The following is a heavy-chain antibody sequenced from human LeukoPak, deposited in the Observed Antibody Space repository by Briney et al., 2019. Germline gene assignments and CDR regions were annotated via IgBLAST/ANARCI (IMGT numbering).Heavy chain of an antibody. V-gene: IGHV4-61*02. J-gene: IGHJ4*02. CDR1: GGSFIGGSYY. CDR2: IYSSGST. CDR3: AGADCRSTSCYISAY. D-gene: IGHD2-2*02. Sequence: SETLSLTCTVSGGSFIGGSYYWAWLRQPAGKGLEWIGRIYSSGSTNYNPSLKSRVTISVDTSKNQFAMNLSSVSAADPAVYYRAGADCRSTSCYISAYWGQGKLVTVSS.